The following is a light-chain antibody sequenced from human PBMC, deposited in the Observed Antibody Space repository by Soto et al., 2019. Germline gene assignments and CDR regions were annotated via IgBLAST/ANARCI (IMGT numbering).Light chain of an antibody. Sequence: DIQMTQSPSSLSASVGDRVTITCRASQTISTYLNWYQQEPGKAPKLLIYAASSLQSGVPSRFSASGSGTDFTLTISSLQPEDFAAYYFQHSHGIPYTFGQGTKLEIK. CDR1: QTISTY. J-gene: IGKJ2*01. CDR3: QHSHGIPYT. V-gene: IGKV1-39*01. CDR2: AAS.